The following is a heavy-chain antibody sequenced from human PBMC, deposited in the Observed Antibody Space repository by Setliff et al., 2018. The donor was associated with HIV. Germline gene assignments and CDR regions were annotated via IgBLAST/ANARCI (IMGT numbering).Heavy chain of an antibody. D-gene: IGHD5-18*01. CDR2: IFHSGDT. CDR3: ARRYSNGYPNAFDI. V-gene: IGHV4-31*03. J-gene: IGHJ3*02. Sequence: TLSLTCSVSGVSVGSGDYYWHWIRQHPEKALEWIGYIFHSGDTYYNPSLKSRISMSVDTSKNQFSLELTSLTAADTAVYYCARRYSNGYPNAFDIWGQGTMVTVSS. CDR1: GVSVGSGDYY.